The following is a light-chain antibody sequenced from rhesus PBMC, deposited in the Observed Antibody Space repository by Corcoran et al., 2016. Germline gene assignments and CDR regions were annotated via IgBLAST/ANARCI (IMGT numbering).Light chain of an antibody. CDR1: SGDIGGYNY. V-gene: IGLV2-32*02. Sequence: QAALTQPRSVSGSPGQSVTIYCTGTSGDIGGYNYVSWYQQSPGTAPRLIIYEVNKRPSGVSDRFPGSTSGNTASLTISGLQAEDETDYYCSSYAGSDSYNIFGGGTRLTVL. CDR2: EVN. CDR3: SSYAGSDSYNI. J-gene: IGLJ1*01.